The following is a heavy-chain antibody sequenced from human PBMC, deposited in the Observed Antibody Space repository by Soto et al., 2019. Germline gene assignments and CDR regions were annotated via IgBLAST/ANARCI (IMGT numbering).Heavy chain of an antibody. CDR2: INPNSGGT. J-gene: IGHJ5*02. CDR3: ARGHPIAAAVENWFDP. V-gene: IGHV1-2*04. D-gene: IGHD6-13*01. CDR1: GYTFTGYY. Sequence: ASVKVSCKASGYTFTGYYMHWVRQAPGQGLEWMGWINPNSGGTNYAQKFQGWVTMTRDTSISTAYMELSRLRSDDTAVYYCARGHPIAAAVENWFDPWGQGTLVTVSS.